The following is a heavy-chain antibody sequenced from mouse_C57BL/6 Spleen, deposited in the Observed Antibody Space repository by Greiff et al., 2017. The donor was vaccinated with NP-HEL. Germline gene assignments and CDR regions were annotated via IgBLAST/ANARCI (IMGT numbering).Heavy chain of an antibody. Sequence: VKLVESGAELVRPGASVTLSCKASGYTFTDYEMHWVKQTPVHGLEWIGAIDPETGGTAYNQKFKGKAILTADKSSSTAYMELRSLTSEDSAVYYCTRIDDGYPFDYWGQGTTLTVSS. V-gene: IGHV1-15*01. CDR3: TRIDDGYPFDY. CDR2: IDPETGGT. J-gene: IGHJ2*01. D-gene: IGHD2-3*01. CDR1: GYTFTDYE.